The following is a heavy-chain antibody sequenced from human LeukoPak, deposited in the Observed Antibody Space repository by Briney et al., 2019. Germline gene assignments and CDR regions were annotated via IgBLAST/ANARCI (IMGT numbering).Heavy chain of an antibody. Sequence: SETLSLTCTVSGGSISSYYWSWLRQPAGKGLEWIGRIYTSGSTNYNPSLTSRVTMSVDTSKNQFSLKLSSVTAADTAVYYCARAYSSSWCYFDYWGQGTLVTVSS. D-gene: IGHD6-13*01. V-gene: IGHV4-4*07. J-gene: IGHJ4*02. CDR2: IYTSGST. CDR1: GGSISSYY. CDR3: ARAYSSSWCYFDY.